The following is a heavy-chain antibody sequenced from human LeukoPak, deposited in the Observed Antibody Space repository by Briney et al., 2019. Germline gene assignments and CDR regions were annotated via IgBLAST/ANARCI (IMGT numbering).Heavy chain of an antibody. CDR3: ARGLTRPTEIDYYGSGSYYHYFDY. Sequence: PSQTLSLTCTVSGGSISSGSYYWSWIRQPAGKGLEWIGRIYTSGSTNYNPSLKSRFTISVDTSKHQFSLKLSSVTAADTAVYYCARGLTRPTEIDYYGSGSYYHYFDYWGQGTLVTVSS. CDR1: GGSISSGSYY. J-gene: IGHJ4*02. D-gene: IGHD3-10*01. CDR2: IYTSGST. V-gene: IGHV4-61*02.